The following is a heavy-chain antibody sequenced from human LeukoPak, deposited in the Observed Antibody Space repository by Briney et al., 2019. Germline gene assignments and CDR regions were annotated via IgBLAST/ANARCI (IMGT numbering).Heavy chain of an antibody. Sequence: RVSGPTLVKPTQPLTLTCTFFGFSLSTSGVGVGWIRQPPGKALEWLALIYWNDDKRYSPSLKSRLTITKDTSKNQVVLTMTNMDPVDTATYYCAHRRPYCSSTSCYIQYNWFDPWGQGTLVTVSS. CDR1: GFSLSTSGVG. V-gene: IGHV2-5*01. CDR2: IYWNDDK. J-gene: IGHJ5*02. D-gene: IGHD2-2*02. CDR3: AHRRPYCSSTSCYIQYNWFDP.